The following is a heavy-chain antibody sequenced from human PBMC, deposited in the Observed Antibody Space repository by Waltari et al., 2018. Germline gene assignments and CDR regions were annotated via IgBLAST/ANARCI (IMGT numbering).Heavy chain of an antibody. J-gene: IGHJ4*02. CDR1: GFTFSSYW. CDR3: AREQRYYDFWSGYYTNYFDY. V-gene: IGHV3-7*01. Sequence: EVQLVESGGGLVQPGGSLRLSCAASGFTFSSYWMSWVRQAPGKGLGWVANIKQDGSEKYYVDSVKGRFTISRDNAKNSLYLQMNSLRAEDTAVYYCAREQRYYDFWSGYYTNYFDYWGQGTLVTVSS. D-gene: IGHD3-3*01. CDR2: IKQDGSEK.